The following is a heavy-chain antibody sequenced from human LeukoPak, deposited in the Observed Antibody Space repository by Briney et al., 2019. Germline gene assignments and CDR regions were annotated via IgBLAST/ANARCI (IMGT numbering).Heavy chain of an antibody. Sequence: GGSLRLSCAASGFTFSSYAMHWVRQAPGKGLEWVAVISYDGSNKYYADSVKGRFTISRDNSKNTLYLQMNSLRAEDTAVYYCAREVRGVPDYWGQRILVTVSS. V-gene: IGHV3-30-3*01. CDR2: ISYDGSNK. J-gene: IGHJ4*02. CDR1: GFTFSSYA. CDR3: AREVRGVPDY. D-gene: IGHD3-10*01.